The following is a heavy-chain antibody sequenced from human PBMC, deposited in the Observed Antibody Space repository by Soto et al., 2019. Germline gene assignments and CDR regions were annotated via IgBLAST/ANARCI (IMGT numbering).Heavy chain of an antibody. V-gene: IGHV3-30*18. Sequence: GGSLRLSCAASGFTFSSYGMHWVRQAPGKGLEWVAVISYDGSNKYYADSVKGRFTISGDNSKNTLYLQMNSLRAEDTAVYYCAKDSGYEYYFDYWGQGTLVTVSS. J-gene: IGHJ4*02. CDR1: GFTFSSYG. CDR3: AKDSGYEYYFDY. CDR2: ISYDGSNK. D-gene: IGHD5-12*01.